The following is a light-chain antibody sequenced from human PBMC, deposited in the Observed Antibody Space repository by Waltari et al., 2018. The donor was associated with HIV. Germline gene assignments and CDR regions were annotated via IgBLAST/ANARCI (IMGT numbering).Light chain of an antibody. Sequence: DIQMTQSPSSLSASVGDRVTITCRASQGISNYLALYQQKPGKVTKLLIYAASTLQSGGPSRFSGNGSGTDFTLTISSLQPEDVATYYCQKYNSAPWTFGQGTKVEIK. V-gene: IGKV1-27*01. CDR1: QGISNY. CDR3: QKYNSAPWT. J-gene: IGKJ1*01. CDR2: AAS.